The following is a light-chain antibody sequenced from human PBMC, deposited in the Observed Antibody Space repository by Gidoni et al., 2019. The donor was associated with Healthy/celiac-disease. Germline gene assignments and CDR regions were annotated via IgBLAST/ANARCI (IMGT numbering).Light chain of an antibody. V-gene: IGKV1-5*03. J-gene: IGKJ4*01. CDR1: QSISSW. CDR3: QQYNSYSLT. CDR2: KAS. Sequence: DIQMTQSPSTLSAPVGDRVTLTCRASQSISSWPAWYQQTPGKAPKLLIYKASSLESGVPSRFSGSGSGTEFTITISRLQPDDFATYYCQQYNSYSLTFGGGTKVEIK.